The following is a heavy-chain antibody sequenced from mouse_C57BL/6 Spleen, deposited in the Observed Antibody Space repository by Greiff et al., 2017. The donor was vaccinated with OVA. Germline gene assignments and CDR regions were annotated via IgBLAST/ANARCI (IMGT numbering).Heavy chain of an antibody. J-gene: IGHJ3*01. CDR3: AREGHYGSSSFAY. V-gene: IGHV1-59*01. D-gene: IGHD1-1*01. Sequence: QVQLQQPGAELVRPGTSVKSSCKASGYTFTSYWMHWVKQRPGQGLEWIGVIDPSDSYTNYNQKFKGKATLTVDTSSSTAYMQLSSLTSEDSAVYYCAREGHYGSSSFAYWGQGTLVTVSA. CDR1: GYTFTSYW. CDR2: IDPSDSYT.